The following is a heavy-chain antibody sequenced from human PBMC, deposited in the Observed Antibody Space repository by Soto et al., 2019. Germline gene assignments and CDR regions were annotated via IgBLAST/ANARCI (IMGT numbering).Heavy chain of an antibody. CDR2: ISYDGSNK. CDR3: AKEWELVFDY. J-gene: IGHJ4*02. V-gene: IGHV3-30*18. CDR1: GFTFSSYG. D-gene: IGHD1-26*01. Sequence: QVQLVESGGGVVQPRRSLRLSCAASGFTFSSYGMHWVRQAPGKGLEWVAVISYDGSNKYYADSVKGRFTISRDNSKNTLYLQMNSLRAEDTAVYYCAKEWELVFDYWGQGTLVTVSS.